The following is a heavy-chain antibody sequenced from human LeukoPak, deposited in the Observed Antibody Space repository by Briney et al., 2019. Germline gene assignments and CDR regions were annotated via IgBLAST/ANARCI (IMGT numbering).Heavy chain of an antibody. J-gene: IGHJ5*02. Sequence: XXXSGGSXXXSNYYWGWIRQPPGKGLEWIGNIFYSRSTYYNPSXKSRVTISVTTSKNQFSLKLSSVTAADTAGYXXXXXXXXXXXXXXNWFDPWGQGTLVTVSS. V-gene: IGHV4-39*07. CDR1: GGSXXXSNYY. CDR2: IFYSRST. CDR3: XXXXXXXXXXXXNWFDP.